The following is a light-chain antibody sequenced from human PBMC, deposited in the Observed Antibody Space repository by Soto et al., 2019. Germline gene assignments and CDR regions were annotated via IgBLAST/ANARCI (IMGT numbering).Light chain of an antibody. J-gene: IGLJ3*02. Sequence: QSALTQPASVSGSPGQSITISCTGTSSDVGGYNYVSWYQQHPGKAPKLMFYDVSNRPSGVSDRFSGSKSGNTASLTISGLWPEDEADYYCRSSTTGSKLWVFGVGTKLTAL. V-gene: IGLV2-14*01. CDR1: SSDVGGYNY. CDR3: RSSTTGSKLWV. CDR2: DVS.